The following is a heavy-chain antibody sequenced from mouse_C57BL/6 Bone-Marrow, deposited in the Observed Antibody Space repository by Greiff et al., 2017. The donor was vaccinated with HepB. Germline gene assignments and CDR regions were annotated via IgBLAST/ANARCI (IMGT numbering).Heavy chain of an antibody. Sequence: QVQLQQPGAELVMPGASVKLSCKASGYTFTSYWMHWVKQRPGQGLEWIGEIDPSDSYTNYNQKFKGKSTLTVDKSYSTAYMQLSSLTSEDSAVYYGARDDTTVVADFDYWGQGTTLTVSA. V-gene: IGHV1-69*01. CDR2: IDPSDSYT. D-gene: IGHD1-1*01. CDR3: ARDDTTVVADFDY. J-gene: IGHJ2*01. CDR1: GYTFTSYW.